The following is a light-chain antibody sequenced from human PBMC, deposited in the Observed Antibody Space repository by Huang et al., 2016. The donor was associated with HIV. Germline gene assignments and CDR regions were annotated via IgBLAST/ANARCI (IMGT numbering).Light chain of an antibody. CDR2: DAS. CDR1: QSVNNF. V-gene: IGKV3-11*01. CDR3: QQRSNWPHT. Sequence: EIVLTQSPATLSLSPGERATLSCRASQSVNNFICWHQQKPGQAPRLLIYDASNRAAGIPDRFSGSGSGTDLTLTISSLEPEDSAVYYCQQRSNWPHTFGQGTKLEIK. J-gene: IGKJ2*01.